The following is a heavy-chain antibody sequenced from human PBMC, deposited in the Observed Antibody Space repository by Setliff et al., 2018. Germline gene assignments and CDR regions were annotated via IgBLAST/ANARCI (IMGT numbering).Heavy chain of an antibody. J-gene: IGHJ4*02. Sequence: SETLSLTCSVSGGSISSGSDYWSWIRQPPGKGLEWIGFIFYSGDTNSNPSLKSRVTMSVDTSKNQFSLKLNSVTAADTATYYCARDRSYYASGSFTKWFDYWGQGALVTVSS. CDR3: ARDRSYYASGSFTKWFDY. D-gene: IGHD3-10*01. V-gene: IGHV4-61*01. CDR2: IFYSGDT. CDR1: GGSISSGSDY.